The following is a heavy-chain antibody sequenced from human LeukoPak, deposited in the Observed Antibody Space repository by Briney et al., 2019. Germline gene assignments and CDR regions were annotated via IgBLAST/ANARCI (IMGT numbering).Heavy chain of an antibody. CDR2: IIPIFGTA. Sequence: SVKVSCKASGGTFSSYAISWVRQAPGQGLEWMGGIIPIFGTANYAQKFQGRVTITTDESTSTAYMELSSLRSEDTAVYYCARAGGIQLERLFDVPFDIWGQGTMVTVSS. D-gene: IGHD1-1*01. CDR1: GGTFSSYA. V-gene: IGHV1-69*05. CDR3: ARAGGIQLERLFDVPFDI. J-gene: IGHJ3*02.